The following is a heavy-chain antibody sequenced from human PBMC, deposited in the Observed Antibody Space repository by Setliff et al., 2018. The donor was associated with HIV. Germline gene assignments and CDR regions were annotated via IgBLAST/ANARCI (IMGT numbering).Heavy chain of an antibody. Sequence: GESLKISCKGSGYSFSSYWIGWVRQMPGKGLEWMGIIYPGDSDTRYSPSIQGQVTISADKSIGAAYLQWRSLKAWDTGMYFCARAPNSPSYSNVFFVDHWGQGTLVTVSS. D-gene: IGHD4-4*01. V-gene: IGHV5-51*01. CDR3: ARAPNSPSYSNVFFVDH. CDR2: IYPGDSDT. J-gene: IGHJ5*02. CDR1: GYSFSSYW.